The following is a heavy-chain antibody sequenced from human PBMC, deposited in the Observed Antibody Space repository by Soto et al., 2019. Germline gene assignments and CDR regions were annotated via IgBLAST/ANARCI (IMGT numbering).Heavy chain of an antibody. D-gene: IGHD2-2*01. CDR2: IIPIFGTA. CDR1: GGTFSSYA. V-gene: IGHV1-69*13. CDR3: AGVGTMGYYYYYGMDV. J-gene: IGHJ6*02. Sequence: ASGKVSCKASGGTFSSYAISWVRQAPGQGLEWMGGIIPIFGTANYAQKFQGRVTITADESTSTAYMELSSLRSEDTAVYYCAGVGTMGYYYYYGMDVWGQGTTVTVSS.